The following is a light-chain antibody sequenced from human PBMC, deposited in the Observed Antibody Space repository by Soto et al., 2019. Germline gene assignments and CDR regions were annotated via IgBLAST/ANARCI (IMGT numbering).Light chain of an antibody. Sequence: EIVLTQSPATLSLSLGERATLSCRASQSIVSYLAWYQHKLGQPPRLLIYDASNRATGIPVRFSGSGSGTDFTLTISSLEPEDFAVYYCQQRSTWPPFSFGPGTKVDI. CDR3: QQRSTWPPFS. V-gene: IGKV3-11*01. J-gene: IGKJ3*01. CDR1: QSIVSY. CDR2: DAS.